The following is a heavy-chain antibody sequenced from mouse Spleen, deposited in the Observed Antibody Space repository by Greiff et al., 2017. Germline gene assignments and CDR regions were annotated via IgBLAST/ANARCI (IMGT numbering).Heavy chain of an antibody. CDR3: ARQDYYGSSFFAY. CDR1: GFTFSSYA. J-gene: IGHJ3*01. V-gene: IGHV5-9-3*01. Sequence: VQLKESGGGLVKLGGSLKLSCAASGFTFSSYAMSWVRQTPEKRLEWVATISSGGGNTYYPDSVKGRFTISRDNAKNTLYLQMSSLKSEDTAMYYCARQDYYGSSFFAYWGQGTLVTVSA. D-gene: IGHD1-1*01. CDR2: ISSGGGNT.